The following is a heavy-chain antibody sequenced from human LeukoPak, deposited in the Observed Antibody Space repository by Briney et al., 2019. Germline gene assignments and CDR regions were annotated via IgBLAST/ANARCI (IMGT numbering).Heavy chain of an antibody. V-gene: IGHV1-69*01. J-gene: IGHJ4*02. D-gene: IGHD4-17*01. Sequence: MXXIIPIFGTANYAQKFQGRVTITADESTSTAYMELSSLRSEDTAVYYCARSYDATAKPYYFDYWGQGTLVTVSS. CDR3: ARSYDATAKPYYFDY. CDR2: IIPIFGTA.